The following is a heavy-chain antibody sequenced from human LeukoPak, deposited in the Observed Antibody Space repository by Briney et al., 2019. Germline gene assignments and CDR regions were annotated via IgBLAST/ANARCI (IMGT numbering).Heavy chain of an antibody. CDR3: ARYCSSTSCYGYYYYYMDV. CDR1: GYTFTSYD. Sequence: ASVKVSFKASGYTFTSYDINWVRQATGQGLEWMGWMNPNSGNTGYAQKLQGRVTMTRNTSISTAYMELSSLRSEDTAVYYCARYCSSTSCYGYYYYYMDVWGKGTTVTVSS. CDR2: MNPNSGNT. J-gene: IGHJ6*03. D-gene: IGHD2-2*01. V-gene: IGHV1-8*01.